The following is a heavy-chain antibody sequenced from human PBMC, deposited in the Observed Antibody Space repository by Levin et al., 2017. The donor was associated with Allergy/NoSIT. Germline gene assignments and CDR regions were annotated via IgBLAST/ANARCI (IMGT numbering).Heavy chain of an antibody. CDR3: ARCFGGWQSVDY. J-gene: IGHJ4*02. D-gene: IGHD6-19*01. V-gene: IGHV3-33*01. CDR2: IWYDGNNK. Sequence: GGSLRLSCAASGFTFSSYGMHWVRQAPGKGLEWVAVIWYDGNNKYYADSVKGRFTISRDNSKNTLYLQMNSLRAEDTAVYYCARCFGGWQSVDYWGQGTLVTVSS. CDR1: GFTFSSYG.